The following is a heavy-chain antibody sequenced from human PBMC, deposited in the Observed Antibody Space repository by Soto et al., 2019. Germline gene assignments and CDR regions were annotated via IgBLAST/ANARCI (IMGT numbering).Heavy chain of an antibody. CDR3: ARDGWDLEWLLRVYSYMDV. Sequence: PGGSLRLSCAVSGFAFSSYWMHWVRQTPGKGLVWVSRINSDRTSTAYADSVKGRFTISRDNAKDTLYLEMNSLRAEDTAVYYCARDGWDLEWLLRVYSYMDVWGKGTTVTVSS. D-gene: IGHD3-3*01. CDR1: GFAFSSYW. CDR2: INSDRTST. V-gene: IGHV3-74*01. J-gene: IGHJ6*03.